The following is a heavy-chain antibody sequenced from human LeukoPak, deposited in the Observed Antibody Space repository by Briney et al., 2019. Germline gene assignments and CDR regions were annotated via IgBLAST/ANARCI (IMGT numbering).Heavy chain of an antibody. D-gene: IGHD1-26*01. CDR2: IVVGSGNT. CDR3: AADHSGSCGGGGFDY. Sequence: EAPVKVSCKASGFTFTSSAMQWVRQARGQRLEWIGWIVVGSGNTNYAQKFQERVTITRDMSTSTAYMEPSSLRSEDTAVYYCAADHSGSCGGGGFDYWGQGTLVTVSS. V-gene: IGHV1-58*02. CDR1: GFTFTSSA. J-gene: IGHJ4*02.